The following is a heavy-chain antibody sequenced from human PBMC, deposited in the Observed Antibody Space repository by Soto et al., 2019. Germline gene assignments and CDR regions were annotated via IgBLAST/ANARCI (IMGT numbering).Heavy chain of an antibody. CDR3: ARTNTAMVTGWFDP. D-gene: IGHD5-18*01. CDR1: GGTFSSYA. Sequence: QVQLVQSGAEVKKPGSSVKVSCKASGGTFSSYAISWVRQAPGQGLEWMGGIIPIFGTANYAQKFQGRVTITADEXXSTAYMEPSSLRSEDTAVYYCARTNTAMVTGWFDPWGQGTLVTVSS. V-gene: IGHV1-69*12. CDR2: IIPIFGTA. J-gene: IGHJ5*02.